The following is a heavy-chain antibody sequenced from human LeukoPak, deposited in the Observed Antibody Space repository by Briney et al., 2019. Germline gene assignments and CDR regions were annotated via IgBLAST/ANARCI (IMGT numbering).Heavy chain of an antibody. V-gene: IGHV3-7*01. J-gene: IGHJ4*02. CDR2: INQDGSEK. Sequence: GGSLRLSCAASGFTFSNYWMSWVRQAPGKGLEWVANINQDGSEKYYVDSVKGRFTISRDNARSSLYLQMNSLRVEDMAVYYCARVQGSSGPGIFEYWGQGTLAPVSS. CDR3: ARVQGSSGPGIFEY. CDR1: GFTFSNYW. D-gene: IGHD6-19*01.